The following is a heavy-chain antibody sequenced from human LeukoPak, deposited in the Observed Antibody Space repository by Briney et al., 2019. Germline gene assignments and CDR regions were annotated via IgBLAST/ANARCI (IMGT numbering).Heavy chain of an antibody. CDR3: ARLYYYDSSGPLGGYYYYYMDV. Sequence: SETLSLTCGLYSEFFSGDYWSWIRQPPGKGLEWIGEINHSGSTNYNPSLKSRVTISVDTSKNQFSLKLSSVTAADTAVYYCARLYYYDSSGPLGGYYYYYMDVWGKGTTVTISS. J-gene: IGHJ6*03. D-gene: IGHD3-22*01. V-gene: IGHV4-34*01. CDR1: SEFFSGDY. CDR2: INHSGST.